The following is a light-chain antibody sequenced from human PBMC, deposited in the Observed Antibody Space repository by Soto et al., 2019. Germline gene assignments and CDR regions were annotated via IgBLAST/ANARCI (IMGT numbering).Light chain of an antibody. CDR2: EVS. Sequence: QSVLTHSPSASWSPGHSVTISCTGTSSDVGGYNYVSWYQQHPGKAPKLMIYEVSERPSGVPDRFSGSKSSNTASLTVSGLQAEDEADYYCSSYAGSNNFVFGTGTKVTVL. CDR1: SSDVGGYNY. V-gene: IGLV2-8*01. CDR3: SSYAGSNNFV. J-gene: IGLJ1*01.